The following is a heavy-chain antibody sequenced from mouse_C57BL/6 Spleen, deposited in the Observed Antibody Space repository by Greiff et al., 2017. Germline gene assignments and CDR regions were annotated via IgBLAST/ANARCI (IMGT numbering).Heavy chain of an antibody. CDR2: INPNNGGT. Sequence: VQLQQSGPELVKPGASVKISCKASGYTFTDYYMNWVKQSHGKSLEWIGDINPNNGGTSYNQKFKGKATLTVAKSTSTAYVELRSLTSEDSAVYYCARDSSGYWGQGTTLTVAS. CDR1: GYTFTDYY. CDR3: ARDSSGY. J-gene: IGHJ2*01. D-gene: IGHD3-2*02. V-gene: IGHV1-26*01.